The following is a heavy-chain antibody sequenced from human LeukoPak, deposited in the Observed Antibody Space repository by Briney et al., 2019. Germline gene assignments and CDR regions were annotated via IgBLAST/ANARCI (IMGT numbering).Heavy chain of an antibody. V-gene: IGHV3-7*01. CDR1: GFTFTTYW. D-gene: IGHD2/OR15-2a*01. CDR2: IKQGGSEK. Sequence: GGSLRLSCAPSGFTFTTYWVGWVRQSPVKGLEWVASIKQGGSEKHYVDSVKGRFTISRDNAQNSLYLQMNSLRAEDTAIYYCARVINFYYYMDVWGKGTTVTISS. CDR3: ARVINFYYYMDV. J-gene: IGHJ6*03.